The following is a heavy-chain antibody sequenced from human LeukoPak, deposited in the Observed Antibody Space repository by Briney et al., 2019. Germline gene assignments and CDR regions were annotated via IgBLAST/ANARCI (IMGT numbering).Heavy chain of an antibody. Sequence: PGGSLRLSCAASGFTFSDYYMSWIRQAPGEGLEYISYIGSSGTTLFYADSVKGRFTISRDNAKNSLYLEMNNLRAEDTAVYYCARRRDYLDYWAREPWSPSP. V-gene: IGHV3-11*01. J-gene: IGHJ4*02. CDR3: ARRRDYLDY. CDR2: IGSSGTTL. CDR1: GFTFSDYY.